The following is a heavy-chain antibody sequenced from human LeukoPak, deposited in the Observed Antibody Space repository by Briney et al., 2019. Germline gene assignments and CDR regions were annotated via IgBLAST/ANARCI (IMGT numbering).Heavy chain of an antibody. CDR2: TSYDGSNT. CDR1: GFPFSSYW. J-gene: IGHJ4*02. D-gene: IGHD6-13*01. CDR3: ARDPSSSWYGDYFDY. Sequence: GGSLRLSCVASGFPFSSYWMTWVRQAPGKGLEWVAVTSYDGSNTYYADSVKGRFTISRDNSKNTLYLQMNSLRAEDTAVYYCARDPSSSWYGDYFDYWGQGTLVTVSS. V-gene: IGHV3-30*03.